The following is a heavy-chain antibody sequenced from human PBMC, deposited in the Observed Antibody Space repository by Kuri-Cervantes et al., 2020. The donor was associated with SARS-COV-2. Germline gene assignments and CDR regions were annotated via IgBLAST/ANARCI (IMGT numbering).Heavy chain of an antibody. J-gene: IGHJ4*02. CDR2: IIPILGIA. V-gene: IGHV1-69*04. D-gene: IGHD4-17*01. CDR1: GGTFSSYA. CDR3: ANAYGDYGEYYFDY. Sequence: SVKVSCKASGGTFSSYAISWVRQAPGQGLEWMGRIIPILGIANYAQKFQGRVTMTRNTSISTAYMELSSLRSDDTAVYYCANAYGDYGEYYFDYWGQGTLVTVSS.